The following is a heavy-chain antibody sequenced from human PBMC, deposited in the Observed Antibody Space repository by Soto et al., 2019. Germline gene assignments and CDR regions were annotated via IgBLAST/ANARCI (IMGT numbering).Heavy chain of an antibody. V-gene: IGHV3-9*01. CDR1: GFTFDHYA. D-gene: IGHD2-2*01. J-gene: IGHJ3*02. Sequence: EGQLVESGGGLVQPGRSLRLSCVASGFTFDHYAMYWVRQAPGKGLEWVAGITWNSGSKDYWNAVKGRFSISRDTAQNSLHLQINSLGPEDTAFYYCARDSEQVRPVAILGASFYIWGQGTLVTVSS. CDR3: ARDSEQVRPVAILGASFYI. CDR2: ITWNSGSK.